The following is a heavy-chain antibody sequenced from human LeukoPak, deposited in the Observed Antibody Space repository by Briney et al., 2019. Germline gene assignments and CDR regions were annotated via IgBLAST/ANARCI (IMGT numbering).Heavy chain of an antibody. D-gene: IGHD5-24*01. J-gene: IGHJ2*01. CDR2: ISNSGSTI. V-gene: IGHV3-48*03. CDR3: AREGDGYNSWYFDL. CDR1: GFTFDTYE. Sequence: GSLRLSCAASGFTFDTYEMNWVRQAPGKGLEWVSYISNSGSTIYYADSVKGRFTISRDNAKNSLYLQMNSLRAEDTAVYYCAREGDGYNSWYFDLWGRGTLVTVSS.